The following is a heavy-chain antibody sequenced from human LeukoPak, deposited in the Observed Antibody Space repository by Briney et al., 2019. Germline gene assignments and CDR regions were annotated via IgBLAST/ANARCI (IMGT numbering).Heavy chain of an antibody. D-gene: IGHD1-26*01. V-gene: IGHV4-4*02. CDR2: VHLSGTS. J-gene: IGHJ4*02. CDR3: ARESGAFSPFGF. Sequence: SGTLSLTCAVSGGSILTTNWWSWVRQPPGKGLEWIGEVHLSGTSNYNPSLKSRVSMSIDKSKNHLSLKLTSVTAADTAMYYCARESGAFSPFGFWGQGTLVTVSS. CDR1: GGSILTTNW.